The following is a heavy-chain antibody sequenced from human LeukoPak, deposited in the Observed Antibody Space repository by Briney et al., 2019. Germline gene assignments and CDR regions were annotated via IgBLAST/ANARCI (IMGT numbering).Heavy chain of an antibody. CDR3: ARDNYDFWSGSRFDY. D-gene: IGHD3-3*01. CDR1: GGSISSYY. CDR2: IYTSGST. J-gene: IGHJ4*02. Sequence: SETLSLTCTVSGGSISSYYLSWIRQPAGKGLEWIGRIYTSGSTNYNPSLKSRVTMSVDTSKNQFSLKLSSVTAADTAVYYCARDNYDFWSGSRFDYWGQGTLVTVSS. V-gene: IGHV4-4*07.